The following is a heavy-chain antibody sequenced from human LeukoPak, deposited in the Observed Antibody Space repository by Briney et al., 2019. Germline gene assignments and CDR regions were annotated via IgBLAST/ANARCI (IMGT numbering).Heavy chain of an antibody. CDR1: GGTFSSYA. Sequence: ASVKVSCKASGGTFSSYAISWVRQAPGQGLEWMGGIIPIFATANYAQKFQGRVTITADESTSTAYMELSSLRSEDTAVYYCASKYPYYYDSSGYFGWFDPWGQGTLVTVSS. J-gene: IGHJ5*02. CDR2: IIPIFATA. CDR3: ASKYPYYYDSSGYFGWFDP. D-gene: IGHD3-22*01. V-gene: IGHV1-69*01.